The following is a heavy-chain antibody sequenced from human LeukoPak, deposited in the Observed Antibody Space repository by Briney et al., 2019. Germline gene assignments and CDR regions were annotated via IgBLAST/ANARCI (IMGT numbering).Heavy chain of an antibody. CDR1: GYSISSSNW. CDR2: IYYSGSI. V-gene: IGHV4-28*05. J-gene: IGHJ4*02. CDR3: ARVRQKMVRGVKGLSTPLDY. Sequence: SETLSLTCAVSGYSISSSNWWGWIRQPPGKGLEWIGYIYYSGSIYYNPSLKSRVTMSVDTSKNQFSLKLSSVTAVDTAVYYCARVRQKMVRGVKGLSTPLDYWGQGTLVTVSS. D-gene: IGHD3-10*01.